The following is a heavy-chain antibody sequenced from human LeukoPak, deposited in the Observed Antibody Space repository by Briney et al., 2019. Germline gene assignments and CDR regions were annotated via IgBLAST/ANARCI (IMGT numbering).Heavy chain of an antibody. CDR3: AKGFDYNWNYGGYFDY. D-gene: IGHD1-7*01. J-gene: IGHJ4*02. Sequence: SGGSLRLSCAASGFTFSTYDMHWVRQAPGKGLEWVAFIRYDGSNKYYADSVKGRFTISRDNSKNTLYLQMNSLRAEDTAVYYCAKGFDYNWNYGGYFDYWGQGTLVTVSS. CDR1: GFTFSTYD. CDR2: IRYDGSNK. V-gene: IGHV3-30*02.